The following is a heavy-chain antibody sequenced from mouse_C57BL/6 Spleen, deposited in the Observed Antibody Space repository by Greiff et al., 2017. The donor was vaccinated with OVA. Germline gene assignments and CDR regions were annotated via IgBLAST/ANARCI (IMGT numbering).Heavy chain of an antibody. CDR2: IYPSDSET. D-gene: IGHD2-1*01. V-gene: IGHV1-4*01. CDR1: GYTFTSYT. J-gene: IGHJ2*01. CDR3: ARVGNYGGYFDY. Sequence: VQLQQSGAELARPGASVKMSCKASGYTFTSYTMHWVKQRPGQGLEWIGNIYPSDSETHYNQKFKDKATLTVDKSSSTAYMQLSSLTSEDSAVYYCARVGNYGGYFDYWGQGTTLTVSS.